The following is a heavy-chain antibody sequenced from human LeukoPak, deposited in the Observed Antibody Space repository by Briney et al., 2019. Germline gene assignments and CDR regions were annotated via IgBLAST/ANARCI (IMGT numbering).Heavy chain of an antibody. Sequence: GGSLRLSCTVSGFTVTSTHMDWVRQAPGKGPEWVALIYDDGGTVYADSVKGRFTISRDNSKNMVYLQMDSLRPEDSAVYYCARDRAGRRSSWVEFDLWGQGTLVTVSS. CDR2: IYDDGGT. J-gene: IGHJ5*02. V-gene: IGHV3-53*05. CDR1: GFTVTSTH. D-gene: IGHD3-10*01. CDR3: ARDRAGRRSSWVEFDL.